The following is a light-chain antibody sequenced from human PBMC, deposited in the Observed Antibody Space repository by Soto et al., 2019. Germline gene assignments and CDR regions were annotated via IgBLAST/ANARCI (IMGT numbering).Light chain of an antibody. CDR3: QQYDSDSST. CDR2: EAS. Sequence: DIQMTQSPSSLSASVGDRGTMTCRASQRINNWLAWYQQKPGKAPKLLIYEASSLLSGVPSRFSGSGSGTEFTLTISSLQPDDFADYYCQQYDSDSSTFGQGTKLDI. CDR1: QRINNW. V-gene: IGKV1-5*03. J-gene: IGKJ2*01.